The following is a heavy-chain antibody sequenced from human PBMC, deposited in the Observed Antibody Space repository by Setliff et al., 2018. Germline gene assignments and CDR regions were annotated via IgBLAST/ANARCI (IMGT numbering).Heavy chain of an antibody. CDR1: GGTFSSYA. CDR2: IIPIFGTA. D-gene: IGHD2-2*01. Sequence: GASVTVSCTASGGTFSSYAISWVRQAPGQGLEWMGGIIPIFGTANYAQKFQGRVTITADESTSTVYMELSSLRSEDTAVYYCARGEDIVVVPAGFDDYSNYEDYCYGMDFWGQVTTVTVSS. V-gene: IGHV1-69*13. J-gene: IGHJ6*02. CDR3: ARGEDIVVVPAGFDDYSNYEDYCYGMDF.